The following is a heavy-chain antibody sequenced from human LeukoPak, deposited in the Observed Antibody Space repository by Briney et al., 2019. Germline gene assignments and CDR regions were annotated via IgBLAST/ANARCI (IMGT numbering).Heavy chain of an antibody. Sequence: ASVKVSCKASGYTFTGYYMHWVRQAPGQGLEWMGWINPNSGGTNYAQKFQGRVTMTRDTSISTAYMELSRLRSDDTAVYYCARVRGLGYCSGGSCNGAFDIWGRGTMVTVSS. CDR1: GYTFTGYY. D-gene: IGHD2-15*01. V-gene: IGHV1-2*02. CDR3: ARVRGLGYCSGGSCNGAFDI. J-gene: IGHJ3*02. CDR2: INPNSGGT.